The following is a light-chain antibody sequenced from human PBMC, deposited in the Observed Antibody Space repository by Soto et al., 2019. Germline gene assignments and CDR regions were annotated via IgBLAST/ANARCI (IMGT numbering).Light chain of an antibody. CDR3: QQSYSTPS. CDR1: QSISSY. CDR2: AAS. J-gene: IGKJ3*01. Sequence: DLQMTQSPSSLSASVGDRVTITCRASQSISSYLNWYQQKPGKAPKLLIYAASSLQSGVPSRFSGSGSGTYFTLTISSLQPEDFATYYCQQSYSTPSFGPGTKVDIK. V-gene: IGKV1-39*01.